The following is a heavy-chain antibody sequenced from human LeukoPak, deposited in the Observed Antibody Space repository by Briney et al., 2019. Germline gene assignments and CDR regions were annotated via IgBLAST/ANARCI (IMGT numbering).Heavy chain of an antibody. D-gene: IGHD3-10*01. CDR3: ARDGAYYYGSGSSYNGLDF. CDR1: GFTFSSYG. V-gene: IGHV3-33*01. Sequence: GGSLRLSCAASGFTFSSYGMHWVRQAPGKGLEWVAVIWYDGSNKYYADSVKGRFTISRDNSKNTLYVEMNSLRAEDTAVYYCARDGAYYYGSGSSYNGLDFWGQGILVSVSS. J-gene: IGHJ4*02. CDR2: IWYDGSNK.